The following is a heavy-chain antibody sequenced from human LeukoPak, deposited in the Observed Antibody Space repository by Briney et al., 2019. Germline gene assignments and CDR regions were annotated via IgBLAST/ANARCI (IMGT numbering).Heavy chain of an antibody. CDR2: IKSKSDGGST. CDR3: TAMRSFGY. CDR1: GFTFSNAW. V-gene: IGHV3-15*01. J-gene: IGHJ4*02. Sequence: GGSLRLSCAASGFTFSNAWMSWVRQAPGKGLEWVGLIKSKSDGGSTDYAAPVKGRFTFSRDDSKNTLYLKMDSLKTEDTAVYYCTAMRSFGYWGQGTLVTVSS.